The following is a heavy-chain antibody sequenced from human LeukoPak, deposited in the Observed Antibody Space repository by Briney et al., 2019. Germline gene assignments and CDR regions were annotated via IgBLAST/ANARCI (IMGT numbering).Heavy chain of an antibody. CDR3: ASSQLLYSSSDHAFDI. V-gene: IGHV4-61*08. CDR1: GGSISSGDYY. CDR2: IYYSGST. D-gene: IGHD6-6*01. J-gene: IGHJ3*02. Sequence: SQTLSLTCTVSGGSISSGDYYWSWIRQPPGKGLEWIGYIYYSGSTNYNPSLKSRVTISVDTSKNQFSLKLSSVTAADTAVYYCASSQLLYSSSDHAFDIWGQGTMVTVSS.